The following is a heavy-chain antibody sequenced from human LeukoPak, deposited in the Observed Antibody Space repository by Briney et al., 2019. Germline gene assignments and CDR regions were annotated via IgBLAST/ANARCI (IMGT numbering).Heavy chain of an antibody. CDR2: IYYSGST. J-gene: IGHJ5*02. V-gene: IGHV4-61*08. Sequence: SQTLSLTCTVSGGSISSGGYYWSWIRQHPGKGLEWIGYIYYSGSTNYNPSLKSRVTISVDTSKNQFSLKLSSVTAADTAVYYCARLWLLKNWFDPWGQGTLVTVSS. CDR3: ARLWLLKNWFDP. D-gene: IGHD2-15*01. CDR1: GGSISSGGYY.